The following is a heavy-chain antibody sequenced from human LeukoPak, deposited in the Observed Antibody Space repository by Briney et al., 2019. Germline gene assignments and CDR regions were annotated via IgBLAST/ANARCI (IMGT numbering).Heavy chain of an antibody. J-gene: IGHJ4*02. Sequence: GGSLRISCAASGFTVSRNYMSWVRQAPGKGLEWVSVIYSGGSTYYADSVKGRFTISRDNSKNTLYLQMNSLRAEDTAVYYCARRSGSINDYWGQGTLVTVSS. CDR1: GFTVSRNY. V-gene: IGHV3-53*01. D-gene: IGHD1-26*01. CDR2: IYSGGST. CDR3: ARRSGSINDY.